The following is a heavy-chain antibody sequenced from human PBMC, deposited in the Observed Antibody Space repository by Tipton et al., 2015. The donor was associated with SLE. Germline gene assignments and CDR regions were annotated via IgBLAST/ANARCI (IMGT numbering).Heavy chain of an antibody. CDR1: GGSFSGYY. V-gene: IGHV4-34*01. Sequence: TLSLTCAVYGGSFSGYYWSWIRQPPGKGLEWIGEINHSGSTNYNPSLKSRVTISVDTSKNQFSLKLSSVTAADTAVCYCARPDYDDAFDIWGQGTMVTVSS. CDR2: INHSGST. D-gene: IGHD4-17*01. J-gene: IGHJ3*02. CDR3: ARPDYDDAFDI.